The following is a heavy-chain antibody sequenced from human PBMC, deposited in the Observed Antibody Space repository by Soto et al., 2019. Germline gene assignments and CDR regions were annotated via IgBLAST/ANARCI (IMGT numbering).Heavy chain of an antibody. D-gene: IGHD3-10*01. Sequence: SETLSLTCSVSDDSITGGGYYWSWIRQHPAKGLEWIGSVYYRGSTYYNPSLRSRGTISLDPSQARLSLRLTSLTAADTATYYCARGGSGTYHVWGQGTLVTVSS. V-gene: IGHV4-31*02. CDR2: VYYRGST. CDR1: DDSITGGGYY. CDR3: ARGGSGTYHV. J-gene: IGHJ4*02.